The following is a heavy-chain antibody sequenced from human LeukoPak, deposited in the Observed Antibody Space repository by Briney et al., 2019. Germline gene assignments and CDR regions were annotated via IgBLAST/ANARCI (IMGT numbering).Heavy chain of an antibody. V-gene: IGHV3-21*01. J-gene: IGHJ4*02. CDR2: ISSSSSYI. Sequence: GGSLRLSCAASGFTFSSYSMNWVRQAPGKGLEWVSSISSSSSYIYYADSVKGRFTISRDNAKNSLYLQMNSLGVEDTALYYCARDPINIATAANGFDYWGQGTLVTVSS. CDR1: GFTFSSYS. D-gene: IGHD6-13*01. CDR3: ARDPINIATAANGFDY.